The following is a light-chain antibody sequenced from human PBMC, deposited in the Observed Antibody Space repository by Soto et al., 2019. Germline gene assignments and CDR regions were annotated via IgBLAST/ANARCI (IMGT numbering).Light chain of an antibody. V-gene: IGKV3-20*01. CDR2: GAS. CDR1: QSVSSSY. Sequence: IVMTQSPAARCVSPGERATLSCRAIQSVSSSYLAWYQQKPGQAPRLLIYGASSRATGIPDRFSGSGSGTDFTLTISRLEPEDFAVYYCQQYGSSPGWTFGQGTKVDIK. CDR3: QQYGSSPGWT. J-gene: IGKJ1*01.